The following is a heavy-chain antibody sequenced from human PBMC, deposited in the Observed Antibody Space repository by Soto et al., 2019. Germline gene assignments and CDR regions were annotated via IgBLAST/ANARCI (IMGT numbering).Heavy chain of an antibody. V-gene: IGHV3-74*01. CDR2: INSDGSST. D-gene: IGHD3-10*01. Sequence: EVQLVESGGGLVQPGGSLRLSCAASGFTFSTYWIHWVRQAPGKGLVWVSRINSDGSSTNYVDSVKGRFTISRDNAKNTLFLQMNSLRAEDTAVYYCARDRWGGGRDMAVWGQGTTVTVSS. CDR3: ARDRWGGGRDMAV. J-gene: IGHJ6*02. CDR1: GFTFSTYW.